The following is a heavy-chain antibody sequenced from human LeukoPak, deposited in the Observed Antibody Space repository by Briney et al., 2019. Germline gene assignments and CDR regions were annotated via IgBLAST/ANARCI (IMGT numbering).Heavy chain of an antibody. Sequence: PSETLSLTCAVYGGSFSGYYWSWIRQPPGKGLEWIGEINHSGSTNYNPSLKSRATISVDTSKNQFSLKRSSVTAADTAGSYCARGPPRPSYYYGSGSRFDYWGQGTLVTVSS. CDR3: ARGPPRPSYYYGSGSRFDY. V-gene: IGHV4-34*01. J-gene: IGHJ4*02. CDR1: GGSFSGYY. CDR2: INHSGST. D-gene: IGHD3-10*01.